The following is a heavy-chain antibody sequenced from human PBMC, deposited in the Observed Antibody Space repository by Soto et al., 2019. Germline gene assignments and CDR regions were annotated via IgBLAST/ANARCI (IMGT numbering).Heavy chain of an antibody. D-gene: IGHD6-6*01. V-gene: IGHV4-39*01. CDR3: ARQQLVQNSIDY. CDR2: IYYSGST. Sequence: ASETLSLTCTVSGGSISSSSYYWGWIRQPPGKGLEWIGSIYYSGSTYYNPSLKSRVTISVDTSKNQFSLKLSSVTAADTAVYYCARQQLVQNSIDYWGQGTLVTVSS. J-gene: IGHJ4*02. CDR1: GGSISSSSYY.